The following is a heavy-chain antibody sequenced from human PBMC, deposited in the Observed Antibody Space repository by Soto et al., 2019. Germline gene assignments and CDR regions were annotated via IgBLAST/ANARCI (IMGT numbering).Heavy chain of an antibody. V-gene: IGHV3-30*18. CDR2: ISYDGSNK. CDR1: GFTFSSYG. J-gene: IGHJ6*02. Sequence: VGSLRLSCAASGFTFSSYGMHWFRQAPVNGLEWVAFISYDGSNKYYADSVKGRFTISRDNSKNTLYLQMNSLRAEDTAVYYCAKDRLADFTKYYYYYYRMDVWGQGTTVTVSS. CDR3: AKDRLADFTKYYYYYYRMDV.